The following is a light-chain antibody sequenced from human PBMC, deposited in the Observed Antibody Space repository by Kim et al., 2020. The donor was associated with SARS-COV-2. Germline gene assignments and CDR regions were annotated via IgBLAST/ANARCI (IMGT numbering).Light chain of an antibody. Sequence: QSALTQPASVSGSPGQSITISCTGTRSDIGGHDSVSWYQQQPGKATRLMIFDVNKRPSGVSNRFSGSKSGNTLYLTISGLQAEDEGDYYCMSYTSITTAYVLGTGTKVTVL. CDR2: DVN. CDR1: RSDIGGHDS. CDR3: MSYTSITTAYV. J-gene: IGLJ1*01. V-gene: IGLV2-14*01.